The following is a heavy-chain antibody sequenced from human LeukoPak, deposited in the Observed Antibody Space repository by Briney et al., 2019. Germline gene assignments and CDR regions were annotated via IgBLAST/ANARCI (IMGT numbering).Heavy chain of an antibody. CDR1: GFSFSSYA. CDR2: ISGSDGST. CDR3: AKFALRYCSGGSCHPFDY. D-gene: IGHD2-15*01. J-gene: IGHJ4*02. V-gene: IGHV3-23*01. Sequence: GGSLRLSCAASGFSFSSYAMSWVRQAPGKGLEWVSGISGSDGSTYYADSVKGRFTISRDNSKNTLYLQMNSLRAEDTAVYYCAKFALRYCSGGSCHPFDYWGQGTLVTVSS.